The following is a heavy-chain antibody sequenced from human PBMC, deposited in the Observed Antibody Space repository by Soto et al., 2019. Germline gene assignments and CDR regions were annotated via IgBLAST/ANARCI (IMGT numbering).Heavy chain of an antibody. D-gene: IGHD3-10*01. Sequence: QVQLVQSGAEVKRPGSSVKVSCKASGDTFNFYSINWVRQAPGLGLEWMGRVNPIVSMSNYAQKFQGRVTGAADKSKSTAYMELSSLRSGDTAIYYCASSYGSGYRAFDYWGQGALVTVSS. CDR3: ASSYGSGYRAFDY. V-gene: IGHV1-69*02. CDR2: VNPIVSMS. CDR1: GDTFNFYS. J-gene: IGHJ4*02.